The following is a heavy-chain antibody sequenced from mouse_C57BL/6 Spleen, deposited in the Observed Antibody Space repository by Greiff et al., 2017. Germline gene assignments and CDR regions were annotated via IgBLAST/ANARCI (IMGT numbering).Heavy chain of an antibody. CDR1: GYTFTDYY. CDR2: INPNNGGT. CDR3: ARMAHYYGLYFDY. V-gene: IGHV1-26*01. D-gene: IGHD1-2*01. Sequence: EVQLQQSGPELVKPGASVKISCKASGYTFTDYYMNWVKQSHGKSLEWIGDINPNNGGTSYNQKFKGKATLTVDKSSSAAYMELRSLTSEDSAVYYCARMAHYYGLYFDYWGQGTTLTVSS. J-gene: IGHJ2*01.